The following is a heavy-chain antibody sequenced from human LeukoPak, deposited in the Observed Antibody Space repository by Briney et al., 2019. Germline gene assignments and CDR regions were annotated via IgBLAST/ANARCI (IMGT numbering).Heavy chain of an antibody. J-gene: IGHJ4*02. CDR1: EFPFSDFW. CDR2: INQGGSET. CDR3: TKGRSNHY. D-gene: IGHD4-11*01. V-gene: IGHV3-7*01. Sequence: GGSLRLSCAASEFPFSDFWMGWVRQAPGKGLEWVANINQGGSETYYVDSVKGRFTISRDNAKKSLFLQMNSLRAEDTAVYYCTKGRSNHYWGQGTLVTVST.